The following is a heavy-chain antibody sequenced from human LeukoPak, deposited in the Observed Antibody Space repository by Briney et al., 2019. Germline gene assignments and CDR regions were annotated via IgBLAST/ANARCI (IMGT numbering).Heavy chain of an antibody. CDR3: ARGRCSSTSCYALGGRHFDY. Sequence: SETLSLTCAVYGGSFSGYYWSWIRQPPGKGLEWIGEINHSGSTNYNPSLKSRVTISVDTSKNQFSLELSSVTAADTAVYYCARGRCSSTSCYALGGRHFDYWGQGTLVTVSS. CDR2: INHSGST. V-gene: IGHV4-34*01. J-gene: IGHJ4*02. CDR1: GGSFSGYY. D-gene: IGHD2-2*01.